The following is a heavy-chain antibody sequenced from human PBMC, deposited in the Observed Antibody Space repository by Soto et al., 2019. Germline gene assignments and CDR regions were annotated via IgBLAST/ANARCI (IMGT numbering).Heavy chain of an antibody. CDR2: IIPIFGTA. D-gene: IGHD2-2*01. Sequence: HVQLVQSGAEVKKPGSSVKVSCKASGVTFSSYAISWVRQAPGQGLEWMGGIIPIFGTANYAQKFQGRVTIAADESTSTADMELSSLRSEDTAVYYCARGSTSTPTSWFDPWCQGTLVTDSS. V-gene: IGHV1-69*01. CDR1: GVTFSSYA. J-gene: IGHJ5*02. CDR3: ARGSTSTPTSWFDP.